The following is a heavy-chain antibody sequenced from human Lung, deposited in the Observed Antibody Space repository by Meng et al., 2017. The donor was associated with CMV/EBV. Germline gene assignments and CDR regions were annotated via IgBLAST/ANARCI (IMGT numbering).Heavy chain of an antibody. D-gene: IGHD6-13*01. CDR2: ISDSGGNT. J-gene: IGHJ4*02. CDR3: AKCRSGIAAALNY. Sequence: LSLTCAASGFIFSNYALSWVRQAPGKGLEWVSTISDSGGNTYYADSVKGRFTISRDNSKNTLYLQMNSLRAEDTAVYYCAKCRSGIAAALNYWGQGTLVTVSS. V-gene: IGHV3-23*01. CDR1: GFIFSNYA.